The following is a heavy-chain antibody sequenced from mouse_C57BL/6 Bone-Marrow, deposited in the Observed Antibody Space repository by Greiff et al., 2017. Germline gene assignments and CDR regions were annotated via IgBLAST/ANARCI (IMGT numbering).Heavy chain of an antibody. CDR2: FHPYNDDT. V-gene: IGHV1-47*01. CDR3: AVRSQLRDYAMDY. Sequence: VKLQESGAELVKPGASVKMSCKASGYTFTTYPIEWMKQNHGKSLEWIGNFHPYNDDTKYNEKFKGKATLTVEKSSSTVYLELSRLTSDDSAVYYCAVRSQLRDYAMDYWGQGTSVTVSS. J-gene: IGHJ4*01. D-gene: IGHD1-1*01. CDR1: GYTFTTYP.